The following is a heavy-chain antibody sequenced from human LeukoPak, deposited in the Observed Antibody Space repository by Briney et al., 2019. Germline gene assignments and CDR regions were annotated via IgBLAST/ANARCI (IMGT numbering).Heavy chain of an antibody. CDR3: AKDDDGHHHGVDH. CDR2: IGYSAGDT. J-gene: IGHJ4*02. Sequence: PGGSLRLSCAASGFTVSSYAMTWVRQAPGKALEWVSAIGYSAGDTYYADSVKGRFTISRDNSMNTLYLQMSSLRADDTALYYCAKDDDGHHHGVDHWGQGTLVTVSS. D-gene: IGHD4-17*01. CDR1: GFTVSSYA. V-gene: IGHV3-23*01.